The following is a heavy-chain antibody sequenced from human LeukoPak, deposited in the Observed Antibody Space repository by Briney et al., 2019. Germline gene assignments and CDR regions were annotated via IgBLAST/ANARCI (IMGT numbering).Heavy chain of an antibody. Sequence: ASVKVSCKASGYTFTNDYMHWVRQAPGQGLEWMGIINPSGGSPSYAQKFQGRVTMTRDTPTSTVYMELSSLRSEDTAVYYCAREIGPRQLHLWGSAFDYWGQGTLVTVSS. D-gene: IGHD5-18*01. V-gene: IGHV1-46*01. CDR3: AREIGPRQLHLWGSAFDY. CDR2: INPSGGSP. CDR1: GYTFTNDY. J-gene: IGHJ4*02.